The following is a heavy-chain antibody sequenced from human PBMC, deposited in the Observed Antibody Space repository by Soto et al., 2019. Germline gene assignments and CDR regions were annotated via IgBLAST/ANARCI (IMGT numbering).Heavy chain of an antibody. CDR2: IVPILGVP. CDR3: ARDRYASGRGSTIDY. Sequence: QVQLVQSGAEVKKPGSSVKVSCKASGGTFSSYTVSWVRQAPGQGLEWMGRIVPILGVPNYAQRFQGRVTITADKGTNTAYMERSSLTSAYKAVYYCARDRYASGRGSTIDYWGQGTLLTVSS. J-gene: IGHJ4*02. V-gene: IGHV1-69*08. CDR1: GGTFSSYT. D-gene: IGHD3-16*01.